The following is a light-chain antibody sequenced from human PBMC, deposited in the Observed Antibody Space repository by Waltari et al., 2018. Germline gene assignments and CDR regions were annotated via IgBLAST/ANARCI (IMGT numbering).Light chain of an antibody. J-gene: IGLJ1*01. CDR3: LIWHSDAYV. V-gene: IGLV5-45*01. CDR1: SGINVGMYR. CDR2: YKSDSDN. Sequence: QAVLTQPASLSASPGVSVRLTCTLGSGINVGMYRISLYQTQPGSPPQYLLSYKSDSDNHQGSGVPSRFSGSKDGSANAGILLISGLQPDDEADYYCLIWHSDAYVFGSGTEVTVL.